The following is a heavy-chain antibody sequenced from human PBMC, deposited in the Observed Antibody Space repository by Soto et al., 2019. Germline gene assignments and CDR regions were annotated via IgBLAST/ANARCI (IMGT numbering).Heavy chain of an antibody. CDR3: ARYSSSSALFDY. D-gene: IGHD6-6*01. Sequence: TSETLSLTCPVSGDSISSYYLSWVRQPPGKGLEWIGYIYYSGSTNYNPSLKSRVTISVDTSKNQFSLKLSSVTAADTAVYYCARYSSSSALFDYWGQGTLVTVSS. CDR1: GDSISSYY. V-gene: IGHV4-59*01. CDR2: IYYSGST. J-gene: IGHJ4*02.